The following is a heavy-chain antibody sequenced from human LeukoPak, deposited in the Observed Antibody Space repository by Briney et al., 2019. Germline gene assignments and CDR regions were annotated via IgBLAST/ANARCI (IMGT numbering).Heavy chain of an antibody. Sequence: GGSLRLSCAASGFTVSSNCVTWVRQAQGMGLEWVSVLCDGRNSYYADSVKGRFTISTDKSKNTLYLQMNSLRAEDTAVYHCAKADCSSIDCFVKDFWGKGTTVTVSS. D-gene: IGHD2-2*01. CDR1: GFTVSSNC. CDR3: AKADCSSIDCFVKDF. J-gene: IGHJ6*04. V-gene: IGHV3-53*01. CDR2: LCDGRNS.